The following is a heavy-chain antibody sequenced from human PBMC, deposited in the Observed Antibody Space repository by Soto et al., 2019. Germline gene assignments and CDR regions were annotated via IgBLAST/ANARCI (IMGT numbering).Heavy chain of an antibody. CDR1: GGSISSSSYY. D-gene: IGHD2-2*01. J-gene: IGHJ5*02. Sequence: QLQLQESGPGLVKPSETLSLTCTVSGGSISSSSYYWGWIRQPPGKGLEWIGSIYYSGSTHYNPSHKSRFTISVDTSKNQFSLMLRSVTAADTAGYYCACYLLVPVLRYGLDPWGQGTLVTVSS. CDR2: IYYSGST. CDR3: ACYLLVPVLRYGLDP. V-gene: IGHV4-39*01.